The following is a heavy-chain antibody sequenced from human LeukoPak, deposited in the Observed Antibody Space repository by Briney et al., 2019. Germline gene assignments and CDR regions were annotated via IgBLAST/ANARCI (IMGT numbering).Heavy chain of an antibody. Sequence: PGGSLRLSCAASGFTFSSYWMSWVRQAPGKGLEWVANIKQDGSEKYYVDSVKGRLTISRDNAKNSLYLQMNSLRAEDTAVYYCARNSYYDSSGYYYWGQGTLVTVSS. CDR3: ARNSYYDSSGYYY. J-gene: IGHJ4*02. CDR2: IKQDGSEK. CDR1: GFTFSSYW. D-gene: IGHD3-22*01. V-gene: IGHV3-7*01.